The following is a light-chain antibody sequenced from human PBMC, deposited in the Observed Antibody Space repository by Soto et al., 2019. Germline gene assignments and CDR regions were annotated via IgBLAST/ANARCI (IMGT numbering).Light chain of an antibody. CDR2: DNN. J-gene: IGLJ2*01. V-gene: IGLV1-51*01. CDR1: SSHIGNNY. Sequence: QSVLTQPPSVSAAPGQKVTISCSGSSSHIGNNYVSWYQQLPGTAPKLLIYDNNKRPSGIPDRFSGSKSGTSGTLDITGLQTGDEADYYCATWDYSLTGEVFGGGTKVTVL. CDR3: ATWDYSLTGEV.